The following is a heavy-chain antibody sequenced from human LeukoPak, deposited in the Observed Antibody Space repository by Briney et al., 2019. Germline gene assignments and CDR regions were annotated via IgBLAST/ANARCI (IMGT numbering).Heavy chain of an antibody. J-gene: IGHJ6*03. Sequence: PSETLSLTCAVYGGSFSGYYWSWIRQPPGKGLEWIGEINHSGSTNYNPSLKSRVTISVDTSKNQFSLKLGSVTAADTAVYYCARQYYYYYMDVWGKGTTVTVSS. V-gene: IGHV4-34*01. CDR1: GGSFSGYY. CDR3: ARQYYYYYMDV. CDR2: INHSGST.